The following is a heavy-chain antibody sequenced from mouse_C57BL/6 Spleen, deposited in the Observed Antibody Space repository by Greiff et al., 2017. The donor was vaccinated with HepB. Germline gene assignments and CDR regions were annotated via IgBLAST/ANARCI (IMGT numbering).Heavy chain of an antibody. CDR2: SSDVGSYT. V-gene: IGHV5-4*01. CDR3: ARDRDY. Sequence: DVMLVESGGALVRPGGSLNLSGEASGFTFGSFAMSWVCRTPEKRLEWVATSSDVGSYTYYPDNVKGRFTISRDNAKNNLYLQMSHLKSEDTAMYYCARDRDYWGQGTTLTVSS. J-gene: IGHJ2*01. CDR1: GFTFGSFA.